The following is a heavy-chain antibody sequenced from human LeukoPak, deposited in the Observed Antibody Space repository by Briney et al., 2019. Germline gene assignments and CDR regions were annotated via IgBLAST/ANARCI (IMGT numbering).Heavy chain of an antibody. J-gene: IGHJ6*03. Sequence: PSETLSLTCTVSGGSISSSSYYWAWIRQPPGKGLEWIGTIYYSGSTSYNPSLKSRVTISVDTSKNQFSLNLSSVTAADTAVYYCARHGNTYYMDVWGKGTTVTVSS. CDR2: IYYSGST. V-gene: IGHV4-39*01. CDR1: GGSISSSSYY. CDR3: ARHGNTYYMDV.